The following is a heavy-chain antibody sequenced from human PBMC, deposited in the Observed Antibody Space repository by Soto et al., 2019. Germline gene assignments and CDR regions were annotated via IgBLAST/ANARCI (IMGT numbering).Heavy chain of an antibody. CDR1: GFTFSGSA. D-gene: IGHD3-10*01. Sequence: EVQLVESGGGLVQPGGSLKLSCAASGFTFSGSAMHWVRQASGKGLEWVGRIRSKANSYATAYAASVKGRFTISRDDSKNTAYLQMNSLKTEDTAVYYCTAPGSTADVWGKGTTVTVSS. J-gene: IGHJ6*04. V-gene: IGHV3-73*01. CDR2: IRSKANSYAT. CDR3: TAPGSTADV.